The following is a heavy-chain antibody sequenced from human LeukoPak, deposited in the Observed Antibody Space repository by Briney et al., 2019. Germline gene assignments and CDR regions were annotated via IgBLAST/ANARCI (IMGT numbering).Heavy chain of an antibody. CDR2: INPNSGGT. V-gene: IGHV1-2*04. CDR1: GYTFTGYY. J-gene: IGHJ6*02. Sequence: GASVKVSCKASGYTFTGYYMHWVRQAPGQGLEWMGWINPNSGGTNYAQKFQGWVTMTRDTSISTAYMELSRLRSDDTAVYYCARDGYYGSGTTDVWGQGTTVTVSS. CDR3: ARDGYYGSGTTDV. D-gene: IGHD3-10*01.